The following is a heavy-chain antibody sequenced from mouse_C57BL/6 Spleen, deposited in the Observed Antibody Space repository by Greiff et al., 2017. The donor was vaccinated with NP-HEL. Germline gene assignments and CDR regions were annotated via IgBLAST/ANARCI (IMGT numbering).Heavy chain of an antibody. Sequence: VKLMESGAELARPGASVKLSCKASGYTFTSYGISWVKQRTGQGLEWIGEIYPRSGNTYYNEKFKGKATLTADKSSSTAYMVLRSLTSDDSAVYFCARGRDLLWTLYAMDYWGQGTSVTVSS. V-gene: IGHV1-81*01. CDR3: ARGRDLLWTLYAMDY. CDR2: IYPRSGNT. J-gene: IGHJ4*01. D-gene: IGHD2-1*01. CDR1: GYTFTSYG.